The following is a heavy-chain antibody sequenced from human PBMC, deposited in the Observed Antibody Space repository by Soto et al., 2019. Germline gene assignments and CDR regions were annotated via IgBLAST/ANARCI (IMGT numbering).Heavy chain of an antibody. CDR3: ARGVQASGMGY. J-gene: IGHJ4*02. V-gene: IGHV6-1*01. D-gene: IGHD6-13*01. CDR2: TYYRSKWFY. CDR1: GDSVSSNSAA. Sequence: SQTLSLTCAISGDSVSSNSAAWNLIRQSPSRGLEWLGRTYYRSKWFYDYGLSVRGRITINPDTPKNQFSLQLSSVTPEDSAVYYCARGVQASGMGYWGQGILVTVSS.